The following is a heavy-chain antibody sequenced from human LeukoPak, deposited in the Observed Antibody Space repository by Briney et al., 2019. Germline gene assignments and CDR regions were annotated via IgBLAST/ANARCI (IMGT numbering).Heavy chain of an antibody. D-gene: IGHD5-12*01. Sequence: ASVKVSCKASGYTFTGYHMHWVRQAPGQGLEWMGWINPNSGGTNYAQKFQGRVTMARDTSISTAYMGLSRLRSDDTAVYYCARESTVATITHDAFDIWGQGTMVTVSS. V-gene: IGHV1-2*02. CDR3: ARESTVATITHDAFDI. J-gene: IGHJ3*02. CDR2: INPNSGGT. CDR1: GYTFTGYH.